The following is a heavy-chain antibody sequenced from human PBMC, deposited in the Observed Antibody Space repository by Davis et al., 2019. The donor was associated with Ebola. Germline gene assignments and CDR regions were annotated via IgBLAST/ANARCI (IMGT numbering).Heavy chain of an antibody. CDR1: GGTFSSYA. CDR3: ARDSGMATFPYYYGMDV. J-gene: IGHJ6*02. D-gene: IGHD5-24*01. Sequence: AASVKVSCKASGGTFSSYAISWVRQAPGQGLEWMGGIIPIFGTANYAQKFQGRVTITADESTSTAYMELSSLRSEDTAVYYCARDSGMATFPYYYGMDVWGQGTTVTVSS. CDR2: IIPIFGTA. V-gene: IGHV1-69*13.